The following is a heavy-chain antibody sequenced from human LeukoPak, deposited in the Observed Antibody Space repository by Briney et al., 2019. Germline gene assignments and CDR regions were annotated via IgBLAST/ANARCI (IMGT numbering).Heavy chain of an antibody. Sequence: PGGSLRLSCAASGFTFSSYSMNWVRQAPGKGLEWVSSISSSSSYIYYADSVKGRFTISRDNAKNSLYLQMNSLRAEDTAVYYCARVRSGSRTNWFDPWGQGTLVTVSS. J-gene: IGHJ5*02. V-gene: IGHV3-21*01. CDR1: GFTFSSYS. CDR2: ISSSSSYI. D-gene: IGHD1-26*01. CDR3: ARVRSGSRTNWFDP.